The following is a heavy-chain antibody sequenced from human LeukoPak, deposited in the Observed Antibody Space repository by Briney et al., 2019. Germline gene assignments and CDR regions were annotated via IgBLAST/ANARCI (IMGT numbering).Heavy chain of an antibody. Sequence: PGGSLRLSCAASGFTFSNAWMSWVRQAPGKGLEWVGRIKSKTDGGTTDYAAPVKGRFTISRDDSKNTLYLQMNSLKTEDTAVYYCTRAGDIVEVPAASYAGYWGQGTLVTVSS. J-gene: IGHJ4*02. D-gene: IGHD2-2*01. CDR2: IKSKTDGGTT. CDR1: GFTFSNAW. CDR3: TRAGDIVEVPAASYAGY. V-gene: IGHV3-15*01.